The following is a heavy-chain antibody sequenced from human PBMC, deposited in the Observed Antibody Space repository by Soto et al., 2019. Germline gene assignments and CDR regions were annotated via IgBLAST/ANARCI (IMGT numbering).Heavy chain of an antibody. V-gene: IGHV3-7*01. J-gene: IGHJ5*02. D-gene: IGHD3-10*01. CDR3: ARHVLLWFGELSPFDP. CDR2: IKQDGSEK. CDR1: GFTFSSYW. Sequence: GGSLRLSCAASGFTFSSYWMSWVRQAPGKGLEWVANIKQDGSEKYYVDSVKGRFTISRDNAKNSLYLQMNSLGAEDTAVYYCARHVLLWFGELSPFDPWGQGTLVTVSS.